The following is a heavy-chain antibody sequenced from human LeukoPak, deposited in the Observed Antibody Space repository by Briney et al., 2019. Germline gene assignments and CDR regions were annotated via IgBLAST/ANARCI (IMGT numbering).Heavy chain of an antibody. D-gene: IGHD6-19*01. CDR2: ISSNGGST. V-gene: IGHV3-64*01. CDR3: ARDSSSRPFDY. Sequence: PGRSLRLSCAASGFTFSDYGMHWVRQAPGKGLEYVSTISSNGGSTYYANSVKGRFTVSRDNSKNTLYLQMGSLRAEDMAVYYCARDSSSRPFDYWGQGTLVTVSS. J-gene: IGHJ4*02. CDR1: GFTFSDYG.